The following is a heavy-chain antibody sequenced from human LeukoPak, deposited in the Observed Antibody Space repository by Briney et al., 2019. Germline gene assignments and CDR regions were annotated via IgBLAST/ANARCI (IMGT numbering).Heavy chain of an antibody. J-gene: IGHJ6*03. CDR1: GGSFSGYY. V-gene: IGHV4-34*01. D-gene: IGHD1-26*01. Sequence: KPSETLSLTCAVYGGSFSGYYWSWIRQPPGKGLEWIGEINHSGSTNYNPSLKSRVTISVDTSKNQFSLKLSSVTAADTAVYYCARDAEWELLDYYYYYMDVWGKGTTVTVSS. CDR3: ARDAEWELLDYYYYYMDV. CDR2: INHSGST.